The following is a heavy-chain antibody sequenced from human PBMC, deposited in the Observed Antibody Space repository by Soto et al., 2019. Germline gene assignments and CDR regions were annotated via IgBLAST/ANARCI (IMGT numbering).Heavy chain of an antibody. CDR3: ARYIVVVPAAIALYYYYGMDV. Sequence: CCKASGYTFTSYGISWVRQAPGQGLEWMGWISAYNGNTNYAQKLQGRVTMTTDTSTSTAYMELRSLRSDDTAVYYCARYIVVVPAAIALYYYYGMDVWGQGTTVTVSS. CDR2: ISAYNGNT. V-gene: IGHV1-18*04. J-gene: IGHJ6*02. CDR1: GYTFTSYG. D-gene: IGHD2-2*01.